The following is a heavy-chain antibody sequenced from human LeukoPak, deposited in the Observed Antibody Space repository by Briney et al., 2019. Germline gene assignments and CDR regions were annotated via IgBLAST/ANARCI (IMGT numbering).Heavy chain of an antibody. CDR3: ARGGYSGYDRDAFDI. CDR2: VYSDDST. D-gene: IGHD5-12*01. Sequence: GESLRLSCAASGFTVSSNYMSWVRQAPGKGREWVSVVYSDDSTYYADSVKGRFTISRHNSKNTLYLQMNSLRAEDTAVYYCARGGYSGYDRDAFDIWGQGTMVTVSS. V-gene: IGHV3-53*04. CDR1: GFTVSSNY. J-gene: IGHJ3*02.